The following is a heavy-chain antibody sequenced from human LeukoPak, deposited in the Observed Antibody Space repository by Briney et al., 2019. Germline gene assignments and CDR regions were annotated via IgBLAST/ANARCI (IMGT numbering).Heavy chain of an antibody. CDR2: IWHDGSHK. CDR1: GFSFDTYA. CDR3: AREIFGSGSYPDC. J-gene: IGHJ4*02. D-gene: IGHD3-10*01. V-gene: IGHV3-33*01. Sequence: GGSLRLSCAASGFSFDTYAMPWVRQAPGQGLEWVALIWHDGSHKFYSNSVRGQFTISRDNSKNTVYLQMNNLRPDDTAVYYCAREIFGSGSYPDCWGQGTLVTVSS.